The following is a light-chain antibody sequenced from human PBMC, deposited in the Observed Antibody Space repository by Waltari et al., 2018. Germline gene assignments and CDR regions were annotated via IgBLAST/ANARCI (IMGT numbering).Light chain of an antibody. V-gene: IGLV2-8*01. J-gene: IGLJ1*01. CDR3: LSYAGNDGYF. CDR1: SSDVGGYTY. CDR2: DVS. Sequence: QSALTQPPSASGSPGPSVTIPCTGTSSDVGGYTYVSWYQQHPGKAPKLMITDVSKRPSGVPDRFSGSKSGNTASLTVSGLQAEDEADYYCLSYAGNDGYFFGTGTRVTVL.